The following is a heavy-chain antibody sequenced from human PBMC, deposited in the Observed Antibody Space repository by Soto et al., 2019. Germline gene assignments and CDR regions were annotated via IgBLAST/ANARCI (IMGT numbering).Heavy chain of an antibody. V-gene: IGHV4-39*01. CDR3: ARLTYYYDSSGYYYGFDY. J-gene: IGHJ4*02. CDR2: IYYSGST. D-gene: IGHD3-22*01. CDR1: GGSISSSSYY. Sequence: QLQLQESGPGLVKPSETLSLTCTVSGGSISSSSYYWGWIRQPPGKGLEWIGSIYYSGSTYYNPSLKSRVTISVDTSKNQFSLKLSSVTAADTAVYYCARLTYYYDSSGYYYGFDYWGQGTLVTVSS.